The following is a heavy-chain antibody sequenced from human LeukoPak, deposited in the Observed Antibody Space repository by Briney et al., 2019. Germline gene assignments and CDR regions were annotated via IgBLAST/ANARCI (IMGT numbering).Heavy chain of an antibody. CDR3: ARGGGYFDWLLYFDY. D-gene: IGHD3-9*01. CDR2: IYYSGST. V-gene: IGHV4-59*08. CDR1: GGSISSYY. Sequence: PSETLSLTCTVSGGSISSYYWSWIRQPPGKGLEWIGYIYYSGSTNYSPSLKSRVTISVDTSKNQFSLKLSSVTAADTAVYYCARGGGYFDWLLYFDYWGQGTLVTVSS. J-gene: IGHJ4*02.